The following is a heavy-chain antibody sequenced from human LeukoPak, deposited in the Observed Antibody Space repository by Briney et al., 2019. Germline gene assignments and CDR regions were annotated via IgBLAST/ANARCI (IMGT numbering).Heavy chain of an antibody. J-gene: IGHJ4*02. CDR2: INHSGST. Sequence: SETPSLTCAVYGGSFSGYYWSWIRQPPGKGLEWIGEINHSGSTNYNPSLKSRVTISVDTSKNQFSLKLSSVTAADTAVYYCARGYGGNFKYFDYWGQGTLVTVSS. V-gene: IGHV4-34*01. CDR1: GGSFSGYY. D-gene: IGHD4-23*01. CDR3: ARGYGGNFKYFDY.